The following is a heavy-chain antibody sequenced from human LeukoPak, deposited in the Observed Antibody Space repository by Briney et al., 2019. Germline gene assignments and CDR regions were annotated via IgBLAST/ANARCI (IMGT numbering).Heavy chain of an antibody. D-gene: IGHD3-22*01. Sequence: SGPTLVNPTQILTLTCTFSGFSLSTSGVGVGWIRQPPVKALERLALMYWNDDKRYSPSLKSRLTITKDTSENQVVLTMTNMDPVDTATYYCAHRRRYYEAYAFDIWGQGTMVTVSS. CDR2: MYWNDDK. CDR3: AHRRRYYEAYAFDI. V-gene: IGHV2-5*01. J-gene: IGHJ3*02. CDR1: GFSLSTSGVG.